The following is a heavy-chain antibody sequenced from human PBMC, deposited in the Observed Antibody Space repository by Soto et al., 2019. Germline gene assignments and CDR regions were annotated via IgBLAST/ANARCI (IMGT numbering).Heavy chain of an antibody. Sequence: EVQLVESGGGLVQPGGSLKLSCAASGSTFSGSAMHWVRQASGKGLEWVGRIRSKANSYATAYAASVKGRFTISRDDSKNTAYLQMNSLKTEDTAVYYCTPQKRDKAAFDIWGQGTMVTVSS. CDR1: GSTFSGSA. V-gene: IGHV3-73*01. CDR2: IRSKANSYAT. CDR3: TPQKRDKAAFDI. J-gene: IGHJ3*02. D-gene: IGHD2-15*01.